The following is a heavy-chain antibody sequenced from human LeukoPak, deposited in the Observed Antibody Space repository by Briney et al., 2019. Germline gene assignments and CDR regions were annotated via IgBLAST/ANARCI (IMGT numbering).Heavy chain of an antibody. CDR3: ARGSNWFDP. CDR1: APSISDYY. D-gene: IGHD6-6*01. V-gene: IGHV4-59*01. J-gene: IGHJ5*02. CDR2: IYYSGTT. Sequence: SETLSLTCSVSAPSISDYYWSWIRVPPGKGLEWIGYIYYSGTTNYNPSLKSRVTISKDPSKNQISLKLTSVTHADTAVYYCARGSNWFDPWGQGILVTVSS.